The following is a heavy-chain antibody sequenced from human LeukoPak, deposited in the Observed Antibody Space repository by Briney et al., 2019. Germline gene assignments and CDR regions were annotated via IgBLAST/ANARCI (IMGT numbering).Heavy chain of an antibody. D-gene: IGHD2-15*01. V-gene: IGHV3-48*03. CDR1: GFTFSSYE. CDR2: ISSSGSTT. Sequence: GGSLRLSCAASGFTFSSYEMNWVRQAPGKGLGWVSYISSSGSTTYYADSVKGRFTISRDNAKNSLHLQMNSLRAEDTAVYYCARGLLCGSCYHTFDYWGQGTLVTVSS. J-gene: IGHJ4*02. CDR3: ARGLLCGSCYHTFDY.